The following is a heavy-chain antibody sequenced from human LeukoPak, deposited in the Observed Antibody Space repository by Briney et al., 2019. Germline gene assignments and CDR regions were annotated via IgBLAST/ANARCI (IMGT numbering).Heavy chain of an antibody. D-gene: IGHD3-10*01. Sequence: ASVKVSCKXSGGTFSSYAISWVRQAPGQGLEWMGGIIPIFGTANYAQKFQGRVTITTDESTSTAYMELSSLRSEDTAVYYCARDTPHYYGSGSYAFDIWGQGTMVTVSS. J-gene: IGHJ3*02. V-gene: IGHV1-69*05. CDR1: GGTFSSYA. CDR3: ARDTPHYYGSGSYAFDI. CDR2: IIPIFGTA.